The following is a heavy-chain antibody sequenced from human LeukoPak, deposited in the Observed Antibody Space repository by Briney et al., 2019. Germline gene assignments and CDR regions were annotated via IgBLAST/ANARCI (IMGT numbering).Heavy chain of an antibody. D-gene: IGHD3-10*02. CDR3: AELGITMIGGV. CDR2: VSYDGNNK. J-gene: IGHJ6*04. CDR1: GFTFSNYD. V-gene: IGHV3-30*18. Sequence: GGSLRLSCAASGFTFSNYDMHWVRQAPGKGLEWVAVVSYDGNNKYYLHSVKGRFTISRDNAKNSLYLQMNSLRAEDTAVYYCAELGITMIGGVWGKGTTVTISS.